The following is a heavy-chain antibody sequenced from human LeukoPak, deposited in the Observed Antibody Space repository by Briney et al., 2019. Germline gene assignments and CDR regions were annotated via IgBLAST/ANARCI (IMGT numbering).Heavy chain of an antibody. Sequence: TGGSLRLSCAGSGFTFRIYAMSWVRQAPGKGLEWVSDISGSGGSTYYADSVKGRFTISRDNSKNTLYLQMNSLRVEDTAVYYCAKPPYGRDVYNYFDYRGQGTPVTVSS. V-gene: IGHV3-23*01. CDR3: AKPPYGRDVYNYFDY. J-gene: IGHJ4*02. CDR2: ISGSGGST. D-gene: IGHD5-24*01. CDR1: GFTFRIYA.